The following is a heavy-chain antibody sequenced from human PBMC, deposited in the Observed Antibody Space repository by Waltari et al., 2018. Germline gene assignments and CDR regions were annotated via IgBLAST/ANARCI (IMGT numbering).Heavy chain of an antibody. J-gene: IGHJ4*02. D-gene: IGHD3-3*01. CDR3: ARRLSTGPERCFGF. CDR1: GYIFDTYD. V-gene: IGHV1-8*01. CDR2: MNPHSGNT. Sequence: QVQLVQSGAEVKRPGASMKVACTAAGYIFDTYDIDRGRQTAGQGLEWMGWMNPHSGNTGYAEKFQGRVTMTRDTSLSTAYMELSSLRSEDTAVYYCARRLSTGPERCFGFWGQGTLVAVSS.